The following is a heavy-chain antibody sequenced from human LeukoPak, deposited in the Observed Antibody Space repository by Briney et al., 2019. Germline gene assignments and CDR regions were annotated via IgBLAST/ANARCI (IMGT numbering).Heavy chain of an antibody. Sequence: GGTLRLSCAASGFTFSSYWMSWVRQAPGKGLEWVANIKQDGSEKYYVDSVKGRFTISRDNAKNSLYLQMNSLRAEDTAVYYCASYNYYDSSGQIDYWGQGTLVTVSS. CDR1: GFTFSSYW. J-gene: IGHJ4*02. V-gene: IGHV3-7*01. CDR2: IKQDGSEK. CDR3: ASYNYYDSSGQIDY. D-gene: IGHD3-22*01.